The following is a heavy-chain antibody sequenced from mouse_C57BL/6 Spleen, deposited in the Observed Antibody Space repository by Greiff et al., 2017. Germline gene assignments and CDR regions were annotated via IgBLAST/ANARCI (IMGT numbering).Heavy chain of an antibody. D-gene: IGHD2-1*01. J-gene: IGHJ1*03. CDR1: GFSLSTSGMG. CDR3: AVYGNPSYWYFGV. Sequence: QVTLKVSGPGILQSSQTLSLTCSFSGFSLSTSGMGVRWIRQPSGKGLEWLAHIYWDDDKRYNPSLKSRLTISKDTSRTHVFLKITSVYTADTPTYYCAVYGNPSYWYFGVWGTGTTVTVSS. V-gene: IGHV8-12*01. CDR2: IYWDDDK.